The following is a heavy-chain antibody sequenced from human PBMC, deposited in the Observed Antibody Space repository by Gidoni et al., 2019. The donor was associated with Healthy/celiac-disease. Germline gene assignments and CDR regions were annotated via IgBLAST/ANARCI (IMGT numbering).Heavy chain of an antibody. J-gene: IGHJ4*02. CDR3: ARGRYRVAATLDY. V-gene: IGHV4-34*01. Sequence: QVQRQQWGAGLLKPAETLSRTCAVDGGSFSGYYWSWIRQPPGKGLEWFGDINHSGSTNYSPSLKSRVPISVDPSKNQFSLPLSSVTAADTAVYFCARGRYRVAATLDYWGQGTLVTVSS. CDR1: GGSFSGYY. D-gene: IGHD2-15*01. CDR2: INHSGST.